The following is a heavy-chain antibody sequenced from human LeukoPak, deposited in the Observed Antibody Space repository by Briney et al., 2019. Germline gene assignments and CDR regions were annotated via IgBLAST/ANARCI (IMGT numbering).Heavy chain of an antibody. V-gene: IGHV4-34*01. CDR2: INHSGST. D-gene: IGHD2-15*01. CDR1: GGSFSGYY. CDR3: ARGRLKGYCSGGSCYSTRYYFDY. Sequence: SETLSLTCAVYGGSFSGYYWSWIRQPPGKGLEWIGEINHSGSTNCNPSLKSRVTISVDTSKNQFSLKLSSVTAADTAVYYCARGRLKGYCSGGSCYSTRYYFDYWGQGTLVAVSS. J-gene: IGHJ4*02.